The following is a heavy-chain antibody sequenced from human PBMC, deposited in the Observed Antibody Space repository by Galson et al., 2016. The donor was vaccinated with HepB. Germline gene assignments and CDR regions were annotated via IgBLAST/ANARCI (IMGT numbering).Heavy chain of an antibody. CDR1: GYTFTDYW. CDR2: INSFSGDT. V-gene: IGHV1-2*06. D-gene: IGHD2-15*01. J-gene: IGHJ4*02. Sequence: SVKVSCKASGYTFTDYWLHWVRQAPGQGLEWVGRINSFSGDTKTAQKFQDRVTMTRDTSVSTGYVDLSRLTSNDTAVYFCARGWTVRPDYWGQGTLVTVSS. CDR3: ARGWTVRPDY.